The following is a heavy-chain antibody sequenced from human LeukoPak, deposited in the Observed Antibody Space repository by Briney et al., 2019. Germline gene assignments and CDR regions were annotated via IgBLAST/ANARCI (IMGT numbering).Heavy chain of an antibody. CDR1: GGSISSGSHY. CDR3: AGVEGYSGYDWALDY. CDR2: IYHSGST. V-gene: IGHV4-30-2*01. Sequence: SETLSLTCIVSGGSISSGSHYWSRIRQPPGKGLEWIGYIYHSGSTYYNPSLKSRVTISVDRSKNQFSLKLSSVTAADTAVYYCAGVEGYSGYDWALDYWGQGTLVTVSS. D-gene: IGHD5-12*01. J-gene: IGHJ4*02.